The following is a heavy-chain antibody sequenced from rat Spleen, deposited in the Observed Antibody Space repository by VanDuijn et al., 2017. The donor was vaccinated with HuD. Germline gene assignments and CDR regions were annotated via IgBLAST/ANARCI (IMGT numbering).Heavy chain of an antibody. J-gene: IGHJ2*01. CDR2: IINTGGSM. Sequence: EVQLVESGGGLVQPGGSLKLSCAASGFTFSDYYMAWVRQAPTKGLEWVASIINTGGSMYYPDSVRGRFTVSRDNAKGTLYLQMNSLTSEDTATYYCTRATTYGYTFDYWGQGVMVTVSS. V-gene: IGHV5-31*01. D-gene: IGHD1-4*01. CDR1: GFTFSDYY. CDR3: TRATTYGYTFDY.